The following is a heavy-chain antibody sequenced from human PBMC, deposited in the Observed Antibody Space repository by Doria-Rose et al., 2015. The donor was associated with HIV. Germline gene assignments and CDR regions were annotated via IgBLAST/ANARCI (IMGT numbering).Heavy chain of an antibody. CDR2: IKQDGSGK. Sequence: VQLVQSGGGLVQPGGSLRLSCAASEFTFSSYWMSWVRQAPGKGLEWVANIKQDGSGKYYVGSVKGRFTISRDNPKNSLYLRMNTLRADDTAVYYCARGLGGPRNFWGQGTLVTVSS. CDR3: ARGLGGPRNF. D-gene: IGHD3-10*01. J-gene: IGHJ4*02. V-gene: IGHV3-7*04. CDR1: EFTFSSYW.